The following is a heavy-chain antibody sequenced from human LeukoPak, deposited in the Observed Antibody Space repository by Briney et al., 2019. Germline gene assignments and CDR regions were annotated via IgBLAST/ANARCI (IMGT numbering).Heavy chain of an antibody. CDR1: GFTLSSYS. V-gene: IGHV3-20*04. CDR3: ARRRNTTTGDAFDI. D-gene: IGHD2/OR15-2a*01. CDR2: INWNGDAI. J-gene: IGHJ3*02. Sequence: GGSLRLSCAASGFTLSSYSMNWVRQAPGKGLEWVSGINWNGDAIGYVGSVKGRFAISRDNAKKSLFVQMNSLRAEDTALYYCARRRNTTTGDAFDIWGQGTMVTVS.